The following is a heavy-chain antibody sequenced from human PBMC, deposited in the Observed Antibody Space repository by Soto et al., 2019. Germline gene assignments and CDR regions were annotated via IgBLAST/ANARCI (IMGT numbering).Heavy chain of an antibody. D-gene: IGHD6-6*01. J-gene: IGHJ4*02. V-gene: IGHV3-23*01. Sequence: GGSLRLSCTASGLIFSDHGMHWVRQAPGKGLEWVASISGSVGSTFYADSVKGRFTISRDNYLNTLDLQLNSLRAEDTAVYYCAKDRTIASRTFDSWGQGALVTVSS. CDR3: AKDRTIASRTFDS. CDR2: ISGSVGST. CDR1: GLIFSDHG.